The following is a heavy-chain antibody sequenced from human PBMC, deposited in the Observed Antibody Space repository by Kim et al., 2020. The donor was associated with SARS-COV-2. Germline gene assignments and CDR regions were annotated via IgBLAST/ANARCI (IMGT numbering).Heavy chain of an antibody. CDR2: IYYSGST. J-gene: IGHJ5*02. V-gene: IGHV4-59*01. Sequence: SETLSLTCTVSGGSISSYYWSWIRQPPGKGLEWIGYIYYSGSTNYNPSLKSRVTITVDTSKNQFSLKLSSVTAADTAVYYCARDSGYYDSSGYYLISDFDPWGQGTLVTVSS. CDR3: ARDSGYYDSSGYYLISDFDP. D-gene: IGHD3-22*01. CDR1: GGSISSYY.